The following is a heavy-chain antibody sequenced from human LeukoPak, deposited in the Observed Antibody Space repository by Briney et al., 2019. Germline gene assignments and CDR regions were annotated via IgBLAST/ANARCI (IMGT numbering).Heavy chain of an antibody. V-gene: IGHV4-34*01. CDR1: GGSFSGYY. J-gene: IGHJ4*02. D-gene: IGHD4-11*01. Sequence: SETLSLTXAVYGGSFSGYYWSWIRQPPGKGLEWIGEINHSGSTNYNPSLKSRVTISVDTSKNQFSLKLSSVTAADTAVYYCARGRATVRYWGQGTLVTVSS. CDR2: INHSGST. CDR3: ARGRATVRY.